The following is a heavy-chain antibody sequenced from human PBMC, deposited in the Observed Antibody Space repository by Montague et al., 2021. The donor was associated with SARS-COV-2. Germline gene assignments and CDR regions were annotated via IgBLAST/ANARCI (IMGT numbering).Heavy chain of an antibody. CDR2: IYSGGST. J-gene: IGHJ4*02. Sequence: SLRLSCAASGFTVSSNYMSWVRQAPGKGLEWVSVIYSGGSTYYADSVKGRFTISRDNSKNTLYLQMNSPRAEDTAVYYCARGGKYSGYGSLDYWGQGTLVTVSS. V-gene: IGHV3-53*01. CDR3: ARGGKYSGYGSLDY. CDR1: GFTVSSNY. D-gene: IGHD5-12*01.